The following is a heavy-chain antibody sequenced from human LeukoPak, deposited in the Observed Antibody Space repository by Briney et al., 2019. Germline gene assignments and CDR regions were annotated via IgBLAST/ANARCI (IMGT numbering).Heavy chain of an antibody. CDR2: INHSGST. V-gene: IGHV4-34*01. D-gene: IGHD2-2*02. CDR3: ARDRVVPAAISWFDP. J-gene: IGHJ5*02. Sequence: KPSETLSLTCAVYGGSFSGYYWSWIRQPPGKGLEWVGEINHSGSTNYNPSLKSRVTISVDTSKNQFSLKLSSVTAADTAVYYCARDRVVPAAISWFDPWGQGTLVTVSS. CDR1: GGSFSGYY.